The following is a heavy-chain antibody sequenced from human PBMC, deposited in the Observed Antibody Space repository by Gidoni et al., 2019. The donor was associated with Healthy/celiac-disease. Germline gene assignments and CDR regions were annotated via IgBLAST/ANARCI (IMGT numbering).Heavy chain of an antibody. V-gene: IGHV4-30-2*01. D-gene: IGHD3-10*01. Sequence: QLQLQESGSGLVKPSQTLSLTCAVSGDSIRSGGYSWTWIRQPPGKGLEWIGYIYHSGNTYYNPSLKSRVTISMDRSKNQFSLKLSSVTAADTAVYYCAGGSGSYLMGAFDIWGQGTMVTVSS. J-gene: IGHJ3*02. CDR3: AGGSGSYLMGAFDI. CDR2: IYHSGNT. CDR1: GDSIRSGGYS.